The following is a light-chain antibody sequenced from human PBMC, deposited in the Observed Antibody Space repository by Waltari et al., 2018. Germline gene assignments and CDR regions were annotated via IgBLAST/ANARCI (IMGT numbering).Light chain of an antibody. CDR2: GAS. Sequence: EIVLTQSPGTLSLSPGERATLSCRTSQSVGRPLAWYQQRPGQAPRILIYGASIRATDIPDRFSGSGYGTDFSLTINRLEPEDFAVYFCQHYVRLPVTFGQGTKVEIK. V-gene: IGKV3-20*01. J-gene: IGKJ1*01. CDR1: QSVGRP. CDR3: QHYVRLPVT.